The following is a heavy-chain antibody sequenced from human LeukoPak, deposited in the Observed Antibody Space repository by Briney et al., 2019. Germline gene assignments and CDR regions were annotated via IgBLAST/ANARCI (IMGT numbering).Heavy chain of an antibody. CDR2: IRFSNDNT. D-gene: IGHD3-9*01. J-gene: IGHJ4*02. V-gene: IGHV3-23*01. CDR3: ARQGAKRPYYDILTSDY. CDR1: GFIFSSDA. Sequence: GGSLRLSCIASGFIFSSDALNWVRQAPGKGLEWVSAIRFSNDNTHYADSVKGRFTISRDNAKNTLYLQMNSLRAEDTAVYYCARQGAKRPYYDILTSDYWGQGTLVTVSS.